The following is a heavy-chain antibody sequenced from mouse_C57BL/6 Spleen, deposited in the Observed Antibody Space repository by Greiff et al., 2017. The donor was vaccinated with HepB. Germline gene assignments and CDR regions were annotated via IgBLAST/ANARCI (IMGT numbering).Heavy chain of an antibody. V-gene: IGHV1-15*01. J-gene: IGHJ4*01. CDR3: TRDGNYFYYAMDY. Sequence: VKLMESGAELVRPGASVTLSCKASGYTFTDYEMHWVKQTPVHGLEWIGAIDPETGGTAYNQKFKGKAILTADKSSSTAYMELRSLTSEDSAVYYCTRDGNYFYYAMDYWGQGTSVTVSS. CDR1: GYTFTDYE. D-gene: IGHD2-1*01. CDR2: IDPETGGT.